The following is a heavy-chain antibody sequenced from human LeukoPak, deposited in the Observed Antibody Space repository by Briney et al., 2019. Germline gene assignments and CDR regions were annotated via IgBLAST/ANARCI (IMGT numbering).Heavy chain of an antibody. J-gene: IGHJ5*02. CDR3: ARLEGVTWFDP. Sequence: SETLSLTCTVSGGSISSGSHYWGWIRQPPGKGLEWIGSIYYSGSTYYNPSLKSRVTISVDTSKNQFSLKLSSVTAADTAVYYCARLEGVTWFDPWGQGTLVTVSS. CDR1: GGSISSGSHY. CDR2: IYYSGST. D-gene: IGHD5-18*01. V-gene: IGHV4-39*01.